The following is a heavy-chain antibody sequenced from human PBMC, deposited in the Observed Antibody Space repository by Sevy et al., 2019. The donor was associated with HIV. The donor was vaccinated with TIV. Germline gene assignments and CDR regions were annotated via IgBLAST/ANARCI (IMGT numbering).Heavy chain of an antibody. CDR2: IRSKGNSYAT. Sequence: GGSLRLSCAASGFTFSGSAMHWVRQASGKGLEWVGRIRSKGNSYATAYAASVKGRFTISRDDSKNTAYLQMNSLKTEDTAVYYCTRRGSSWYGFDYWGQGTLVTVSS. J-gene: IGHJ4*02. D-gene: IGHD6-13*01. CDR3: TRRGSSWYGFDY. V-gene: IGHV3-73*01. CDR1: GFTFSGSA.